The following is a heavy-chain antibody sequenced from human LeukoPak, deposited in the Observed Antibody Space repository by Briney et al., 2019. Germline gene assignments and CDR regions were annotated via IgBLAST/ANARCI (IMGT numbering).Heavy chain of an antibody. D-gene: IGHD3-22*01. Sequence: GGSLRLSCAASGFTVSSNYMSWVRQAPGKGLEWVSVIYSGGSTYYADSVKGRFTISRDNSKNTLYLQMNSLRAEDTAVYYCARVLNLNSYYYDSSVYAFDVWGQGTMVTVSS. J-gene: IGHJ3*01. V-gene: IGHV3-53*01. CDR2: IYSGGST. CDR1: GFTVSSNY. CDR3: ARVLNLNSYYYDSSVYAFDV.